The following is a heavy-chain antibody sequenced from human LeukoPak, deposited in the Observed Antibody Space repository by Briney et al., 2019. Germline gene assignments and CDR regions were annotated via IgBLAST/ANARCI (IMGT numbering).Heavy chain of an antibody. CDR2: ISAYNGNT. Sequence: RASVKVSCKASGYTFTSYGISWVRQAPGQGLEWMGWISAYNGNTNYAQKLQGRVTMTTDTSTSTAYMELRSLRSDDTAVYYCARASLYSSSWYAGDYWGQGTLVTVSS. CDR1: GYTFTSYG. D-gene: IGHD6-13*01. J-gene: IGHJ4*02. V-gene: IGHV1-18*01. CDR3: ARASLYSSSWYAGDY.